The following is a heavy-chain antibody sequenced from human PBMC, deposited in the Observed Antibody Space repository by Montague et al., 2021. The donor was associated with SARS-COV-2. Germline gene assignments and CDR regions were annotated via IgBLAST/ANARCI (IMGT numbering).Heavy chain of an antibody. CDR3: ARGDHPTTASWYFFDS. Sequence: SETLSLTCTVPGGSINYYYWHWLRQSAGKGLEWIGRIYSSGNTNSNPSLESRVIMSVDSSQNQFSLKLNSVTAAATAVYYCARGDHPTTASWYFFDSWGQGALVTVSS. V-gene: IGHV4-4*07. J-gene: IGHJ4*02. CDR2: IYSSGNT. D-gene: IGHD6-13*01. CDR1: GGSINYYY.